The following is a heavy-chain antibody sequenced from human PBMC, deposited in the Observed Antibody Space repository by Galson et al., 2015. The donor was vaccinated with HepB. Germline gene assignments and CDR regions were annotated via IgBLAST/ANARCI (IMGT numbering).Heavy chain of an antibody. D-gene: IGHD3-22*01. CDR1: GYTFTSYY. CDR2: INPSGGST. J-gene: IGHJ3*02. Sequence: SVKVSCKASGYTFTSYYMHWVRQAPGQGLEWMGIINPSGGSTSYAQKFQGRVTMTRDTSTSTVYMELSSLRSDDTAIYYCARDGDYYDSSGSSAAFDIWGQGTMVTVSS. V-gene: IGHV1-46*01. CDR3: ARDGDYYDSSGSSAAFDI.